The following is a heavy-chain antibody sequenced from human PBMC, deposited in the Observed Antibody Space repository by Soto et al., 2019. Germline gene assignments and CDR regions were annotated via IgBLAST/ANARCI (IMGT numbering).Heavy chain of an antibody. Sequence: ASVKVSCKASGYTFTSYAMHWVRQAPGQRLEWMGWINAGNGNTKYSQKFQGRVTITRDTSASTAYMELSSLRSEDTAVYYCASLDCSGGSCNYYYYYYMDVWGKGTTVTV. CDR3: ASLDCSGGSCNYYYYYYMDV. V-gene: IGHV1-3*01. J-gene: IGHJ6*03. D-gene: IGHD2-15*01. CDR2: INAGNGNT. CDR1: GYTFTSYA.